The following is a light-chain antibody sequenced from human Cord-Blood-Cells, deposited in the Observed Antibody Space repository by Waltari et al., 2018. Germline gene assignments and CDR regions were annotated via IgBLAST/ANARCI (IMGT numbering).Light chain of an antibody. CDR1: QSVSSY. V-gene: IGKV3-11*01. Sequence: EIVLTQSPATLSLSPGERATLSCRASQSVSSYLAWYQQKPGQAPRPLIYDASNRATGIPARFSGSGSGTDFTLTIRSLEPEDFAVYYCQQRSNWPLTFGGGTKVEIK. J-gene: IGKJ4*01. CDR2: DAS. CDR3: QQRSNWPLT.